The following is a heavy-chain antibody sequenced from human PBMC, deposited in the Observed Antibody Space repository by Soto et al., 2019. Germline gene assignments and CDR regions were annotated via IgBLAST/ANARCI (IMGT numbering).Heavy chain of an antibody. Sequence: VQLQESGPGLLKPSETLSLTCTVSGGSVNSGSYYWNWIRQPPGKGPEWIGYIYYTGSTNYNPSLKSRVTISADTSKDQFSLNLTSVTAANTAVYCCTRADTALDYWGQGTLGSFSS. CDR3: TRADTALDY. CDR1: GGSVNSGSYY. CDR2: IYYTGST. D-gene: IGHD5-18*01. J-gene: IGHJ4*02. V-gene: IGHV4-61*01.